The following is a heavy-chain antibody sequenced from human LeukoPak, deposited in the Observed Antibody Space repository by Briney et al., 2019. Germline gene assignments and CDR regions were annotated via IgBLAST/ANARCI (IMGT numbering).Heavy chain of an antibody. CDR2: IKEDGSEK. CDR1: GFIFRNYW. J-gene: IGHJ5*02. Sequence: GSLRLSCAASGFIFRNYWMSWVRQAPGKGLEWVANIKEDGSEKYYVESVKGRFTISRDNAKNSLYLQMSSLRAEDTAVYYCVRGVIIRGRLDPWGQGTLVTVSS. D-gene: IGHD3-10*01. CDR3: VRGVIIRGRLDP. V-gene: IGHV3-7*01.